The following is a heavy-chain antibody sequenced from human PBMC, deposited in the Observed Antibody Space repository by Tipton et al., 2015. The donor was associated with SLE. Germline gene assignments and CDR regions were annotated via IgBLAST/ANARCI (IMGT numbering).Heavy chain of an antibody. CDR3: ARHDGFSVALYHYYYMDV. V-gene: IGHV4-4*07. D-gene: IGHD6-19*01. CDR2: IYTGGYT. J-gene: IGHJ6*03. Sequence: TLSLTCTVSGGSIPNYYWGWVRQPAGKGGEGIGRIYTGGYTTYNPSLESRVTMSIDPSKNPFSLRLNPVTAADTAVYYCARHDGFSVALYHYYYMDVWGTGTTVIVSS. CDR1: GGSIPNYY.